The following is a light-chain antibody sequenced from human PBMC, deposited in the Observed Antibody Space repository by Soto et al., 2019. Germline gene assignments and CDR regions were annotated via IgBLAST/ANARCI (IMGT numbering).Light chain of an antibody. Sequence: QSALTQPASVSGSPGQSITISCTGTTSDVGSHNFVSWYQQLPGKAPKLLIYEVTNRPSGTSNRFSGSKSGNTAFLTISGLQAEDEADYYCSSFTNSILVFGGGTKLTVL. CDR1: TSDVGSHNF. CDR3: SSFTNSILV. J-gene: IGLJ3*02. CDR2: EVT. V-gene: IGLV2-14*01.